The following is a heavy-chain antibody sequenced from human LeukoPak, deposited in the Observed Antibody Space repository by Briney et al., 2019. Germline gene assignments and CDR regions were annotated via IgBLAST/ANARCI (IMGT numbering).Heavy chain of an antibody. CDR2: IYYSGST. Sequence: PSETLSLTCTVSGYSISSGYYWGWIRQPPGKGLEWIGSIYYSGSTYYNPSLKSRVTISVDTSKNQFSLKLSSVTAADTAVYYCARDTNGRNDYGDYVYFDPWGQGTLVTVSS. D-gene: IGHD4-17*01. CDR3: ARDTNGRNDYGDYVYFDP. CDR1: GYSISSGYY. V-gene: IGHV4-38-2*02. J-gene: IGHJ5*02.